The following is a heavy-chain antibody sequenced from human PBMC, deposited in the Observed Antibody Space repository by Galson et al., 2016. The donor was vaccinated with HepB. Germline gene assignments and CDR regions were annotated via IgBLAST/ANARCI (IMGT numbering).Heavy chain of an antibody. CDR2: IQQSGVEK. V-gene: IGHV3-7*03. CDR3: VTYYYGLGMEI. D-gene: IGHD3-10*01. CDR1: GASFSDNA. J-gene: IGHJ4*02. Sequence: ETLSLTCTVSGASFSDNACWGWVRQAPGKGLEWVANIQQSGVEKYYVDSVRGRFTISRDNAKDSVYLQMNSLRVEDTAVYFCVTYYYGLGMEIWGRGTLVTVSS.